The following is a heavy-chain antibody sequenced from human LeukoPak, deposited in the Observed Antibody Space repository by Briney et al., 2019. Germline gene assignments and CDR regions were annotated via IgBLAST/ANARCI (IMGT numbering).Heavy chain of an antibody. CDR3: ARVRRQWLVRGAFDI. J-gene: IGHJ3*02. CDR2: IYTSGST. Sequence: SETLSLTCTVSGGSISSGGYSWSWIRQPAGKGLEWIGRIYTSGSTNYNPSLKSRVTMSVDTSKNQFSLKLSSVTAADTAVYYCARVRRQWLVRGAFDIWGQGTMVTVSS. D-gene: IGHD6-19*01. V-gene: IGHV4-61*02. CDR1: GGSISSGGYS.